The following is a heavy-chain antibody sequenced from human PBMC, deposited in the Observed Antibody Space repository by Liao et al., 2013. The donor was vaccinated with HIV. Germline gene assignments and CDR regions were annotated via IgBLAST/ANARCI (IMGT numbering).Heavy chain of an antibody. CDR2: IYHSGST. CDR3: ASDSITSVRGLAQAFDV. J-gene: IGHJ3*01. V-gene: IGHV4-39*07. CDR1: GGSISSTGHY. Sequence: QLQLQESGPGLVRPSETLSLTCTVSGGSISSTGHYWGWIRQPPGKGLEWIGNIYHSGSTYYNPPLKSRSTISVDTSKNHFSLKLNSVTAADTAVYYCASDSITSVRGLAQAFDVWGQGTLVTVSS. D-gene: IGHD3-10*01.